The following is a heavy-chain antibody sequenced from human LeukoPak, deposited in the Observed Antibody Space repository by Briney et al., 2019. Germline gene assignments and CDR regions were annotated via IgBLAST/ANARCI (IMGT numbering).Heavy chain of an antibody. CDR3: AKELQGGFDY. V-gene: IGHV3-30*18. CDR1: GFTFSSYG. J-gene: IGHJ4*02. D-gene: IGHD4-11*01. CDR2: ISYDGSNK. Sequence: PGRSLRLSCAVSGFTFSSYGMHWVRQAPGKGLEWVAVISYDGSNKYYADSVKGRFTISRDNSKNTLYLQMNSLRAEDTAVYYCAKELQGGFDYWGQGTLVTVSS.